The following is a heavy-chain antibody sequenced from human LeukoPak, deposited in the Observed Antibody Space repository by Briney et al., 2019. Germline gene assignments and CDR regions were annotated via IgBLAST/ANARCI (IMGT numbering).Heavy chain of an antibody. J-gene: IGHJ4*02. CDR3: ASPAGIAVAGTFDY. V-gene: IGHV1-58*02. CDR2: IVVGSGNA. D-gene: IGHD6-19*01. Sequence: SVKVSCKASGFTFTSSAMQWVRQARGQRLEWIGWIVVGSGNANYAQKFQGRVTITADESTSTAYMELSSLRSEDTAVYYCASPAGIAVAGTFDYWGQGTLVTVSS. CDR1: GFTFTSSA.